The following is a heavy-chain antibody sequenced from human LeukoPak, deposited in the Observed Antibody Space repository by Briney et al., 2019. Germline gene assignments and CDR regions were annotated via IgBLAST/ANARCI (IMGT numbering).Heavy chain of an antibody. D-gene: IGHD4-23*01. CDR1: GFTFTSSA. Sequence: SVKVSCKASGFTFTSSAVQWVRQARGQRLEWIGWIVVGSGNTDYAQKFQERVTITRDMSTSTVYMELSSLRSEDTAVYYCAAEGRPTVVTFRKGAVDLWGQGTMVTVSS. CDR2: IVVGSGNT. V-gene: IGHV1-58*01. CDR3: AAEGRPTVVTFRKGAVDL. J-gene: IGHJ3*01.